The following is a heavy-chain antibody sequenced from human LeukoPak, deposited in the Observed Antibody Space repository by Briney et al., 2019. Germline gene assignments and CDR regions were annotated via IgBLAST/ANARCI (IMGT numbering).Heavy chain of an antibody. J-gene: IGHJ4*02. CDR1: GGSFSGYY. Sequence: PSETLSLTCAVYGGSFSGYYWSWIRQPPGNRLEWIGEINHSGSTNYNPSLKSRVTISVDTSKNQVYLQLSSVTAADTAVYYCAREIEMATPNPPPFDYWGQGTLVTVSS. CDR2: INHSGST. V-gene: IGHV4-34*01. D-gene: IGHD5-24*01. CDR3: AREIEMATPNPPPFDY.